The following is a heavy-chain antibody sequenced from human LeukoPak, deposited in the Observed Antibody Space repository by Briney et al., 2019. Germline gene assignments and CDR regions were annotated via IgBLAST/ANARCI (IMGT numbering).Heavy chain of an antibody. CDR2: IYDSGNT. J-gene: IGHJ4*02. CDR3: ASSLAATDTWVDY. D-gene: IGHD6-13*01. V-gene: IGHV4-39*01. CDR1: GVSMSSSPYY. Sequence: PSETLSLTCTVSGVSMSSSPYYWGWIRQPPGKGLEWIGTIYDSGNTNYNPSLRSRLTISVDTSRNQFSLKLSSVTAADTAVYYCASSLAATDTWVDYWGQGTLVTVSS.